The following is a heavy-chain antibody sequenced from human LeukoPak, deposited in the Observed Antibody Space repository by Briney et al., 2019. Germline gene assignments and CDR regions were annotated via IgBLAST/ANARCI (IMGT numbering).Heavy chain of an antibody. V-gene: IGHV3-23*01. Sequence: GGSLRLSCAASGYTFSSFSINWVRQAPGKGLEWVSGINGNGASTYYSDSVKGRFTISRDNSKNTLYLQMSSLRAEDTAVYYCAKDQGYSYYYLDYWGQGTLVTVSS. CDR1: GYTFSSFS. CDR2: INGNGAST. J-gene: IGHJ4*02. D-gene: IGHD5-18*01. CDR3: AKDQGYSYYYLDY.